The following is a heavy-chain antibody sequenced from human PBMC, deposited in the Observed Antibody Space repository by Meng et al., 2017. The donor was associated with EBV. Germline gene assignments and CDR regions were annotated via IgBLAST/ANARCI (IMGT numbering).Heavy chain of an antibody. CDR3: AKSRSSTPGVVDY. Sequence: VLSQGSGSGLFMPSRTRPLPRSVSVVAVTSGTYHWSWVRQSPGKGLEWIGYIYDTGTTIYNPSLKSRVSIFLETSKNLFSLKLNSVTTADTAVYYCAKSRSSTPGVVDYWGQGTLVTVSS. J-gene: IGHJ4*02. V-gene: IGHV4-61*01. CDR1: VVAVTSGTYH. D-gene: IGHD3-10*01. CDR2: IYDTGTT.